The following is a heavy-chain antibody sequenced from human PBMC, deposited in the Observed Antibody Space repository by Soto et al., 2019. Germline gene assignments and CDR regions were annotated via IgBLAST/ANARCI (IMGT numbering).Heavy chain of an antibody. V-gene: IGHV1-18*04. CDR2: ISAYNGNT. Sequence: GXSXKVSCKATGYTXTRYGSRLVRQAPGQGLEWMGWISAYNGNTNYAQKLQGRVTMTTDTSTSTAYMELMSLRSDDTDVYYCARDLELELPFGGYWGQGTLVTVSS. J-gene: IGHJ4*02. CDR3: ARDLELELPFGGY. D-gene: IGHD1-7*01. CDR1: GYTXTRYG.